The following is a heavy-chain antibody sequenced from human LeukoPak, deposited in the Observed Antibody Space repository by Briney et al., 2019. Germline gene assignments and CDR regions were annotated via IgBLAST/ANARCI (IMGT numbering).Heavy chain of an antibody. CDR3: VRGTGY. V-gene: IGHV3-64D*06. CDR1: GFTFSTYV. CDR2: ISSNGDNT. J-gene: IGHJ4*02. Sequence: GGSLRLSCSVSGFTFSTYVMHWVRQAPGKGLEYVSAISSNGDNTYYADSVKGRFTISRDNSKNTLYLQMSSLRADDTAVCYCVRGTGYWGQGTLVTVS.